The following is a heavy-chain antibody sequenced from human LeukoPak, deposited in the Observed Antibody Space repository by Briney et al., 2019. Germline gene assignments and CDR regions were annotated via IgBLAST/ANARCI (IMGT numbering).Heavy chain of an antibody. CDR2: ISYDGSNK. D-gene: IGHD3-10*01. J-gene: IGHJ3*02. CDR3: AKNFYGSGTDDAFNI. CDR1: GFTFSSYG. Sequence: PGGSLRLSCAASGFTFSSYGMHWVRQAPGKGLEWVAVISYDGSNKYYADSVKGRFTISRDNSKNTLHLQMNSLRAEDTAVYHCAKNFYGSGTDDAFNIWGQGTMVTVSS. V-gene: IGHV3-30*18.